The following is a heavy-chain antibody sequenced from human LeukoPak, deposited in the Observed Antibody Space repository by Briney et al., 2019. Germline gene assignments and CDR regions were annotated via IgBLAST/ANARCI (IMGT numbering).Heavy chain of an antibody. D-gene: IGHD3-16*01. CDR3: ARGGGLDV. CDR1: GFTFSSYW. J-gene: IGHJ6*02. V-gene: IGHV3-7*03. CDR2: INHNGNVN. Sequence: GGSLRLSCAASGFTFSSYWMNWARQAPGKELEWGASINHNGNVNYYVDSVKGRFTISRDNAKNSLYLQMSNLRAEDTAVYFCARGGGLDVWGQGATVTVSS.